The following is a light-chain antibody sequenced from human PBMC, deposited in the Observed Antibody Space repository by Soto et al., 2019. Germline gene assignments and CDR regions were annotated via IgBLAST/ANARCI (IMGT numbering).Light chain of an antibody. V-gene: IGLV1-47*01. J-gene: IGLJ2*01. Sequence: QSVLTQPPSASGTPGQTVTISCSGSSSNIGSAYIYWYQHLLGTAPKLLIYRNNQRPSGVPDRFSASKSGTSASLAISGLRSEDDADYYCAAWDDSLVVFGGGTKVTVL. CDR2: RNN. CDR3: AAWDDSLVV. CDR1: SSNIGSAY.